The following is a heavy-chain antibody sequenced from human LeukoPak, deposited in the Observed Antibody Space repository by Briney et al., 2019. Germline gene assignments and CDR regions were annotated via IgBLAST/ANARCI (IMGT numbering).Heavy chain of an antibody. CDR3: ARGMYSSGHDI. CDR1: GYTFTSYA. J-gene: IGHJ4*02. CDR2: INAGSGNT. Sequence: EASVKVSCKASGYTFTSYAMHWVRQAPGQRLEWMGWINAGSGNTKYSQKFQGRVTITRDTSASTAYMELSSLRSEDTAVYYCARGMYSSGHDIWGQGTLVTVSS. V-gene: IGHV1-3*01. D-gene: IGHD6-19*01.